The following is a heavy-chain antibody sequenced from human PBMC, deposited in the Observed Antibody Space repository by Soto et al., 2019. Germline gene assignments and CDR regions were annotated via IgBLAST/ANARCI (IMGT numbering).Heavy chain of an antibody. V-gene: IGHV3-21*01. J-gene: IGHJ5*02. CDR3: ARGRRLLRYNWFDP. D-gene: IGHD3-22*01. Sequence: GGSLRLSCAASGFTFSSYSMNWVRQAPGKGLEWVSSISSSSSYIYYADSVKGRFTISRDNAKNSLYLQMNSQRAEDTAVYYCARGRRLLRYNWFDPWGQGTLVTVSS. CDR2: ISSSSSYI. CDR1: GFTFSSYS.